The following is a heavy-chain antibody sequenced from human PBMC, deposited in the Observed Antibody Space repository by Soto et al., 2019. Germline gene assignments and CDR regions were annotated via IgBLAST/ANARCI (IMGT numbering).Heavy chain of an antibody. J-gene: IGHJ6*02. D-gene: IGHD5-18*01. V-gene: IGHV3-30-3*01. CDR2: LSYEGTNK. Sequence: QVQLVESGGGVVQPGRSLRLSCAASGFTFSTYAMHWVRQAPVKGREWVAVLSYEGTNKYYEDSVRGRFTISRDNSKNTLFLQMNSLRAEETAVYYCAKDGGGYNYGYVMLDKYYYGMDVWGQGTTVTVSS. CDR1: GFTFSTYA. CDR3: AKDGGGYNYGYVMLDKYYYGMDV.